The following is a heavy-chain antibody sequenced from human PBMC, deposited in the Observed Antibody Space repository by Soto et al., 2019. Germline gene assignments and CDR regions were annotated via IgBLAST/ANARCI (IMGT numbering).Heavy chain of an antibody. CDR1: GGSISRDGYY. Sequence: QVQLQESGPGLVKPSQTLSLTCTVSGGSISRDGYYWTWIRQHPGKGLEWIGYIYYTGITHYNPSLKSRVTISIDTSNNPFSLTVNSATAADTAVYYCAGGTSSWFDYWGQGTRVTVSS. CDR2: IYYTGIT. J-gene: IGHJ4*02. V-gene: IGHV4-31*03. CDR3: AGGTSSWFDY. D-gene: IGHD6-13*01.